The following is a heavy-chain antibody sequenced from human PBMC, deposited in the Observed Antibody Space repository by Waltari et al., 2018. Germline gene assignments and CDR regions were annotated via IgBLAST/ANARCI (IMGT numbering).Heavy chain of an antibody. CDR2: INTNTGNP. J-gene: IGHJ5*02. V-gene: IGHV7-4-1*02. Sequence: QVQLVQSGSELKKPGASVKVSCKASGYTFTNYAINWLRQAPGQGLELMGWINTNTGNPTYVKGFTGRFGFSLDTSVSTAYLQINSLKADDTAVYYCAREVVPAATIVVNWFDPWGQGTLVTVSS. CDR1: GYTFTNYA. CDR3: AREVVPAATIVVNWFDP. D-gene: IGHD2-2*01.